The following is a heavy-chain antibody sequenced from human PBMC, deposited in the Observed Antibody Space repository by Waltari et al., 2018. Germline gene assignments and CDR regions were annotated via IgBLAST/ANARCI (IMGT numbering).Heavy chain of an antibody. J-gene: IGHJ5*02. CDR2: IYHTGRT. CDR1: GYSISSDYY. Sequence: QVQLQESGPGLVKPSETLSLSCSVSGYSISSDYYWAWIRQPPGKGLEYVGNIYHTGRTHYNPSLKSRVVISMDTSKNHFFLKLRSVTAADTAVYFCARDTSTLTFVAHKWLDPWGQGTLVTVSS. D-gene: IGHD6-6*01. CDR3: ARDTSTLTFVAHKWLDP. V-gene: IGHV4-38-2*02.